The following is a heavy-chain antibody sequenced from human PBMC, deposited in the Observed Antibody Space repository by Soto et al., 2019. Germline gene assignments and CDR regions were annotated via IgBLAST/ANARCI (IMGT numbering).Heavy chain of an antibody. V-gene: IGHV1-18*01. CDR1: GYTFTSYG. J-gene: IGHJ3*02. CDR2: ISAYNGNT. CDR3: ARPCGGDCYSAFDI. D-gene: IGHD2-21*02. Sequence: ASVKVSCKATGYTFTSYGISWVRQAPGQGLEWMGWISAYNGNTNYAQKLQGRVTMTTDTSTSTAYMELRSLRSDDTAVYYCARPCGGDCYSAFDIWGQGTMVTVSS.